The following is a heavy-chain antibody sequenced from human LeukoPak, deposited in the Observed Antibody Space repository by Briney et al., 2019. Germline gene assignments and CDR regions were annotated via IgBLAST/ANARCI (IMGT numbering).Heavy chain of an antibody. Sequence: GGSLRLSCAASGFTLRNYAMSWVRQAPGKGLVWVSRINTDGSSTSYADSVKGRFTISRDNAKNTLYLQMNSLRAEDTAVYYCAMGSPDEPLDYWGQGTLVTVSS. CDR3: AMGSPDEPLDY. D-gene: IGHD1-26*01. V-gene: IGHV3-74*01. CDR2: INTDGSST. CDR1: GFTLRNYA. J-gene: IGHJ4*02.